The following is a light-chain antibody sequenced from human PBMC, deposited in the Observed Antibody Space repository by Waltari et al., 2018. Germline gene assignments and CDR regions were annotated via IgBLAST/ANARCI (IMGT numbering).Light chain of an antibody. CDR1: KIGTYS. Sequence: SYVVTQPPSVSVAPGETATITCGGEKIGTYSVHWYQQKAGQAPVLVIFYDRDRPSGIPDRFSGSNSGNTATLTISRVEAGDEARYYCHVWHPHVDPGVFGTGTEVTVL. V-gene: IGLV3-21*04. CDR3: HVWHPHVDPGV. CDR2: YDR. J-gene: IGLJ1*01.